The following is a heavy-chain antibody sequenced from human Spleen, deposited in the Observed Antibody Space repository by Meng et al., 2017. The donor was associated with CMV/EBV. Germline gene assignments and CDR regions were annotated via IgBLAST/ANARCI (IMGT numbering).Heavy chain of an antibody. CDR2: ISSSSSYI. CDR1: GFTFSNAW. Sequence: GESLKISCAASGFTFSNAWMTWVRQAPGKGLEWVSSISSSSSYIYYADSVKGRFTISRDNAKNSLYPQMNSLRAEDTAVYYCARGPTGTTFFPYFDYWGQGTLVTVSS. J-gene: IGHJ4*02. D-gene: IGHD1-7*01. V-gene: IGHV3-21*01. CDR3: ARGPTGTTFFPYFDY.